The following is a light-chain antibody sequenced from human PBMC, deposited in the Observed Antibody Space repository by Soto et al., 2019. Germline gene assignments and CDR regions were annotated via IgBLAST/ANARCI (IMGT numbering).Light chain of an antibody. CDR3: QSYDSSLSRFYV. J-gene: IGLJ1*01. V-gene: IGLV1-40*01. CDR1: SSNIGAGYD. CDR2: GNS. Sequence: QSVLTQPPSVSGAPGQRVTISCTGSSSNIGAGYDVHWYQQLPETAPKLLIYGNSNRPSGVPDRFSGSKSGTSASLAITGLQAEDEADYYCQSYDSSLSRFYVFGTGTKSPS.